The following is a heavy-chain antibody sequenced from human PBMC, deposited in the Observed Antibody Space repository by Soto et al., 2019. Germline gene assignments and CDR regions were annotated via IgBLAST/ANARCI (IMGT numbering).Heavy chain of an antibody. J-gene: IGHJ6*02. D-gene: IGHD3-10*01. Sequence: QVQLVQSGAEVKKPGASVKVSCKASGYTFTGYYMHWVRQAPGQGLEWMGWINPNSGGTNYAQKFQGWVTMTRDTSISTAYMELSRLRSDDTAVYYCARDPGYGSVSYDYYYGMDVWGQGTTVTVSS. V-gene: IGHV1-2*04. CDR1: GYTFTGYY. CDR3: ARDPGYGSVSYDYYYGMDV. CDR2: INPNSGGT.